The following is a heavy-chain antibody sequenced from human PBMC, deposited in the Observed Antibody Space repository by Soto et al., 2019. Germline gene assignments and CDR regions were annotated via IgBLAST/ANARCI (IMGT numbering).Heavy chain of an antibody. D-gene: IGHD1-1*01. CDR3: ARTSTRGTRFDY. V-gene: IGHV4-4*02. Sequence: QVQLQESGPGLVKPSGTLSLTCAVSGGSISTSNWWSWVRQPPGKGLEWIGEVYHRGSTNYNPSLHGRVAMSVDKSKNQFSLKLNTVTAADTALYYCARTSTRGTRFDYWGEGSLVTVSS. J-gene: IGHJ4*02. CDR1: GGSISTSNW. CDR2: VYHRGST.